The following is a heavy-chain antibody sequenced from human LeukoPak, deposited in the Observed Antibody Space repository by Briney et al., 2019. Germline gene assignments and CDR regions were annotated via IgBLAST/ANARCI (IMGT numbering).Heavy chain of an antibody. CDR3: ARDAADIVVVPAANYYYYYMDV. V-gene: IGHV3-21*01. D-gene: IGHD2-2*01. J-gene: IGHJ6*03. CDR1: GFTFSSYG. Sequence: GGSLRLSCAASGFTFSSYGMHWVRQAPGKGLEWVSSISSSSSYIYYADSVKGRFTISRDNAKNSLYLQMNSLRAEDTAVYYCARDAADIVVVPAANYYYYYMDVWGKGTTVTVSS. CDR2: ISSSSSYI.